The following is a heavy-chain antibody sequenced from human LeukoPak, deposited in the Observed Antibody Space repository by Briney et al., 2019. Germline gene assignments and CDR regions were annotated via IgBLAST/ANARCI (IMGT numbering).Heavy chain of an antibody. D-gene: IGHD3-10*01. CDR2: INAGNGNT. CDR1: GYPSTSYA. CDR3: ARELLLWFGVSGMDV. J-gene: IGHJ6*02. Sequence: ASVKVSCKASGYPSTSYAMHWVRQAPGQGLEWMGWINAGNGNTKYSQKFQGRVTITRDTSASTAYMELSSLRSEDTAVYYCARELLLWFGVSGMDVWGQGTTVTVSS. V-gene: IGHV1-3*01.